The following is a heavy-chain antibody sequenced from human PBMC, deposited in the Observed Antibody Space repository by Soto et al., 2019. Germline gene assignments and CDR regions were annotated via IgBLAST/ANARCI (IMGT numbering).Heavy chain of an antibody. D-gene: IGHD3-22*01. CDR2: IYYSGST. Sequence: QVQLQESGPGLVKPSETLSLTCTVSGGSISSYYWSWIRQPPGKGLEWIGYIYYSGSTNYNPSLKSRVTISVDTSKNQFSLKLSSVTAADTAVYYCAREGRDYYDSSGYYQGAFDIWGQGTMVTVSS. CDR1: GGSISSYY. V-gene: IGHV4-59*01. CDR3: AREGRDYYDSSGYYQGAFDI. J-gene: IGHJ3*02.